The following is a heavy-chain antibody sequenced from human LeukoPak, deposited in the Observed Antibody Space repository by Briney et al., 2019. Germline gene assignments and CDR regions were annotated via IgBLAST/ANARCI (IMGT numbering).Heavy chain of an antibody. CDR2: INHSGST. V-gene: IGHV4-34*01. Sequence: SETLSLTCAVYGGSFSGYYWSWIRQPPGKGLEWIGEINHSGSTNYNPSLKSRVTISVDASKSQFSLNLSSVTAADTAVYYCARRIWYHDILTAYNIWGQGTPATVSS. J-gene: IGHJ4*02. CDR3: ARRIWYHDILTAYNI. CDR1: GGSFSGYY. D-gene: IGHD3-9*01.